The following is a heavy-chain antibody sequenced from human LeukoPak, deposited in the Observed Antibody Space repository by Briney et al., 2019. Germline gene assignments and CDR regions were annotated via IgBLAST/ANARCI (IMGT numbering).Heavy chain of an antibody. CDR3: ARQYTSSWYALGYLDY. CDR1: GFTFSSYW. CDR2: IKQDGSDK. J-gene: IGHJ4*02. V-gene: IGHV3-7*01. D-gene: IGHD6-13*01. Sequence: GGSLRLSCAASGFTFSSYWMTWVRQAPGKGLEWVADIKQDGSDKYYVDSVKGRFTISRDNAQNSLYLQMNSLRADDTALYYCARQYTSSWYALGYLDYWGQRTLVTVSS.